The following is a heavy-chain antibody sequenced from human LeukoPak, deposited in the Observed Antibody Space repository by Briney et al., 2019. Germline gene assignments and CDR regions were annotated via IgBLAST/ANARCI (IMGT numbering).Heavy chain of an antibody. CDR3: ARANIETYYDFWSGYYYFDY. V-gene: IGHV4-34*01. CDR1: GGSFSGYY. J-gene: IGHJ4*02. CDR2: INHSGST. D-gene: IGHD3-3*01. Sequence: SETLSLTCAVYGGSFSGYYWSWIRQPPGKGLEWIGEINHSGSTNYNPSLKSRVTISVDTSKNQFSLKLSSVTAADTAVYYCARANIETYYDFWSGYYYFDYWGQGTLVTVSS.